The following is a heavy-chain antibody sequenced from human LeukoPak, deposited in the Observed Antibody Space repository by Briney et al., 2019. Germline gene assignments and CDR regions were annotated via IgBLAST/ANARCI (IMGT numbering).Heavy chain of an antibody. CDR1: GFTFSSHW. CDR2: IKDDGSEK. J-gene: IGHJ4*02. Sequence: GGSLRLSCAGSGFTFSSHWMNWVRQAPGKGLEWVASIKDDGSEKHFLDSVNGRFAISRDNSKNTLYMQMDSLRADDTAVYYCARMSGSHLDYWGQGTLVTVSS. CDR3: ARMSGSHLDY. D-gene: IGHD1-26*01. V-gene: IGHV3-7*02.